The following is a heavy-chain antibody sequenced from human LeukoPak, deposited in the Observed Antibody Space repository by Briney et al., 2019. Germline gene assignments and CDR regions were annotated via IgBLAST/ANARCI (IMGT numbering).Heavy chain of an antibody. J-gene: IGHJ5*02. D-gene: IGHD3-22*01. Sequence: SETLSLTCTVSGGSISSYYWSWIRQPAGKGLEWIGRIYTSGSTNYNPSLKSRVTMSVDTSKNQFSLKLSSVTAADTAVYYCARDPHDSSGYYNWFDPWGQGTLVTVSS. CDR2: IYTSGST. V-gene: IGHV4-4*07. CDR1: GGSISSYY. CDR3: ARDPHDSSGYYNWFDP.